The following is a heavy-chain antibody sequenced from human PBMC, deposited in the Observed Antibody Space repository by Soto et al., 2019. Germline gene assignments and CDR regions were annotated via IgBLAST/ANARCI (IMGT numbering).Heavy chain of an antibody. CDR2: IYPGDSDT. J-gene: IGHJ4*02. V-gene: IGHV5-51*01. CDR3: ARLDYDILTGYPDY. CDR1: GYSFTIYW. D-gene: IGHD3-9*01. Sequence: PGESLKISCKGSGYSFTIYWIAWVRQMPGKVLEWMGMIYPGDSDTRYSPSFQGQVTISADKSISTAYLQWSSLKASDTAMYYCARLDYDILTGYPDYWGQGTLVNVSS.